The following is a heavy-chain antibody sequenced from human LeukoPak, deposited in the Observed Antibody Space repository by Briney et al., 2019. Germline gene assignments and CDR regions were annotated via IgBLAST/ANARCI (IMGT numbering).Heavy chain of an antibody. CDR2: ISSSSSYI. D-gene: IGHD6-13*01. Sequence: KTGGSLRLSCAASGFTFSSYSMNWVRQAPGKGLEWVSFISSSSSYIYYADSVKGRFTISRDNAKNSLYLQMNSLRAEDTAVYYCASVSAISSWFYHGMDVWGQGTTVTVSS. CDR3: ASVSAISSWFYHGMDV. CDR1: GFTFSSYS. V-gene: IGHV3-21*01. J-gene: IGHJ6*02.